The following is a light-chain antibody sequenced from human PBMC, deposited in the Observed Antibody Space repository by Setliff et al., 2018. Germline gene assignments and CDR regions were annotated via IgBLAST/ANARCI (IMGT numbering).Light chain of an antibody. J-gene: IGLJ3*02. CDR1: SSNIGSNT. V-gene: IGLV1-44*01. CDR2: RSN. CDR3: ASWDDSVNGVL. Sequence: QSVLTQPPSVSAAPGQKVTISCSGSSSNIGSNTVNWFRQLPGTAPKLLVYRSNQRPSGVPDRFSGSKSGTSASLAISGLQSEDEADYYCASWDDSVNGVLFGGGTKSPS.